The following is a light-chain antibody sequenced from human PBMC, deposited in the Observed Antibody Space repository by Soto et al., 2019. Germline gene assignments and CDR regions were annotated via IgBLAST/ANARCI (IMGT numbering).Light chain of an antibody. Sequence: QPVLTQPPSVSGAPGQRITISCTGSSSNIGAGYEVHWYQQLPGTAPKLLIYDSINRPSGVPDRFSGSKSGTSASLAITGLQAEDEADYYCQSYDSSLSGAVFGGGTKLTVL. CDR1: SSNIGAGYE. J-gene: IGLJ3*02. CDR2: DSI. V-gene: IGLV1-40*01. CDR3: QSYDSSLSGAV.